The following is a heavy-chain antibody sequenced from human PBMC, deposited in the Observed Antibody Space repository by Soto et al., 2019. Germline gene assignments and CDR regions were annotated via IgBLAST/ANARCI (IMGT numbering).Heavy chain of an antibody. V-gene: IGHV3-33*01. Sequence: GESLKISCAASGFTFSSYGMHWVRQAPGKGLEWVAVIWYDGSNKYYADSVKGRFTISRDNSKNTLYLQMNSLRAEDTAVYYCARTKADSSSWYVTGYYYYMDVWGKGTTVTVSS. CDR2: IWYDGSNK. J-gene: IGHJ6*03. CDR3: ARTKADSSSWYVTGYYYYMDV. D-gene: IGHD6-13*01. CDR1: GFTFSSYG.